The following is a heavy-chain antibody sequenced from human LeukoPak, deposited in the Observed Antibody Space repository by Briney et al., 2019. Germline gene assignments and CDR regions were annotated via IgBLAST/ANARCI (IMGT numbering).Heavy chain of an antibody. J-gene: IGHJ4*02. CDR1: GFTFCNYG. Sequence: GGSLRLSCGASGFTFCNYGVLCVPPAPGEGLDWVAFIRYDGNNKLYADSVKGRFTVSSDNSKSTLYLHINSLRAEDTAVYYCVKDNPLDYWGQGTLVIVSS. V-gene: IGHV3-30*02. D-gene: IGHD1-14*01. CDR3: VKDNPLDY. CDR2: IRYDGNNK.